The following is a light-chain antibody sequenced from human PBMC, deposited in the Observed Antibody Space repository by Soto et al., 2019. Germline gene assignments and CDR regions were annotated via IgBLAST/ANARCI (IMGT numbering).Light chain of an antibody. Sequence: DIRMTQSPSSLSASVGDRVTITCRASRSISNYLNWYQQKSGKAPRLLIYAASSLQTGVPSRFSGTGAGTAFTLTITSLQPEDSATYYCQQSYSVPRFGQGTRVDLK. J-gene: IGKJ1*01. CDR2: AAS. CDR1: RSISNY. V-gene: IGKV1-39*01. CDR3: QQSYSVPR.